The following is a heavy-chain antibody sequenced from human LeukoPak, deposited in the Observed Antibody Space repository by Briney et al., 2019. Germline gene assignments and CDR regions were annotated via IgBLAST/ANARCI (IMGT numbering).Heavy chain of an antibody. CDR2: IYYSGST. CDR1: GFTFSTYA. D-gene: IGHD3/OR15-3a*01. J-gene: IGHJ4*02. Sequence: GSLRLSCAASGFTFSTYAMSWIRQPPGKGLEWIGYIYYSGSTNYNPSLKSRVTISVDTSKNQFSLELRSVTAADTAVFYCARLSFVSGLDYWGQGPLVTVSS. V-gene: IGHV4-59*01. CDR3: ARLSFVSGLDY.